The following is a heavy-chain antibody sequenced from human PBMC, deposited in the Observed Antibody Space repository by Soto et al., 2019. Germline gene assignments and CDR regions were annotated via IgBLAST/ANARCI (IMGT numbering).Heavy chain of an antibody. Sequence: SETLSLTCTVSGGSISSYYWSWIRRPPGKGLEWIGYIYNSGSTHSNPSLQSRVTISVDTSKNQFSLKLSSVTAADTGIYYCARARITMVREVIKYNMDVWGQGTTVTVS. D-gene: IGHD3-10*01. J-gene: IGHJ6*02. CDR2: IYNSGST. CDR3: ARARITMVREVIKYNMDV. V-gene: IGHV4-59*01. CDR1: GGSISSYY.